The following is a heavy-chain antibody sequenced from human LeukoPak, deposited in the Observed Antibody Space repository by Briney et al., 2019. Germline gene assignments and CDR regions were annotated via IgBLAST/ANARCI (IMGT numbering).Heavy chain of an antibody. Sequence: KASETLPLTCSVSGGSISSYYWNWIRQPPGKGLEWIGSIYYSGNTYYNASLKSQVSISIDTSKNQFSLRLTSVTAADTAVYYCARQTGSGLFILPGGQGTLVTVSS. J-gene: IGHJ4*02. V-gene: IGHV4-39*01. CDR1: GGSISSYY. CDR2: IYYSGNT. CDR3: ARQTGSGLFILP. D-gene: IGHD3/OR15-3a*01.